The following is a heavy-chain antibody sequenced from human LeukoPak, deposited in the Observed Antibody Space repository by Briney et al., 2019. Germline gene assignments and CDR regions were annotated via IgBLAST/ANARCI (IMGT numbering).Heavy chain of an antibody. V-gene: IGHV3-23*01. D-gene: IGHD3-22*01. CDR1: GFTFSSYA. CDR3: AKYFYDSSGYYDAAPLDS. CDR2: ISDNAYST. J-gene: IGHJ4*02. Sequence: PGGSLRLSCAASGFTFSSYAMTWVRQAPGKGLEWVSTISDNAYSTYYADSVRGRFTISRDNSKNTLYLQMIGLRPGDTAVYSCAKYFYDSSGYYDAAPLDSWGQGTLVTVFS.